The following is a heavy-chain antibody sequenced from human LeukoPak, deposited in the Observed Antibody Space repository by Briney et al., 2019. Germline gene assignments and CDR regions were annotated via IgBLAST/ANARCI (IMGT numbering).Heavy chain of an antibody. Sequence: PGGSLRLSCAASGFTFDEYAMHWVRQAPGKGLEWVSGISWNSGSIGYADSVKGRFTISRDNAKNSLYLQMNSLRAEDMALYYCAKAGGINSYYFDYWGQGTLVTVSS. CDR2: ISWNSGSI. CDR3: AKAGGINSYYFDY. D-gene: IGHD1-1*01. V-gene: IGHV3-9*03. J-gene: IGHJ4*02. CDR1: GFTFDEYA.